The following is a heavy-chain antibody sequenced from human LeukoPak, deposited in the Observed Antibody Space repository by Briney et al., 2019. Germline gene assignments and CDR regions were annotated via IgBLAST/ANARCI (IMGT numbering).Heavy chain of an antibody. CDR3: AITPHRVSLFGVVAEHAFDI. J-gene: IGHJ3*02. D-gene: IGHD3-3*01. CDR2: IFPILGIA. Sequence: GASVTVSCKASGGTFSSYTISWVRQAPGQGLEWMGWIFPILGIANYAQKFHGRLTLTADKSTSTAHMELSSLRSEDTAVYYCAITPHRVSLFGVVAEHAFDIWGQEPMVTVSS. V-gene: IGHV1-69*02. CDR1: GGTFSSYT.